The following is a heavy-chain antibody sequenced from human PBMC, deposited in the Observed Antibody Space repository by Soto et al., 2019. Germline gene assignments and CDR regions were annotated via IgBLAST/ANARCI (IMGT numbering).Heavy chain of an antibody. J-gene: IGHJ4*02. CDR2: IYYSGTT. D-gene: IGHD5-18*01. Sequence: KTSETLSLTCTVSGGSISSGDFYWSWIRQPPGKGLEWIGYIYYSGTTYYNPSLQSRVSISLDTSKNQFSLKLSSVTAADTAVYYCARVRAYSYGYEDYWGQGTLVTVSS. CDR1: GGSISSGDFY. CDR3: ARVRAYSYGYEDY. V-gene: IGHV4-30-4*01.